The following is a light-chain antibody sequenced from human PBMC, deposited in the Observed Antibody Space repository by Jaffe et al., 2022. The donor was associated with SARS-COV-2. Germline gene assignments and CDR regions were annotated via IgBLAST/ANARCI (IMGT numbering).Light chain of an antibody. J-gene: IGKJ4*01. V-gene: IGKV3-20*01. CDR3: QQYGSSVS. CDR1: QSVSSNH. Sequence: EIVLTQSPGTLSLSPGERATLSCRASQSVSSNHLAWYQQKPGQAPRLLIVVASIRATGIPVRFSGSGSGTDFTLTISRLEPEDFAVYYCQQYGSSVSFGGGTKVEIK. CDR2: VAS.